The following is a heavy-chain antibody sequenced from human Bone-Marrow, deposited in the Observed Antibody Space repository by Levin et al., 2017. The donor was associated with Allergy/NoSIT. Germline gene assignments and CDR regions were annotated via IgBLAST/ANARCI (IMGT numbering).Heavy chain of an antibody. J-gene: IGHJ4*02. CDR1: GFTFSNYP. D-gene: IGHD4-17*01. V-gene: IGHV3-30-3*01. Sequence: GGSLRLSCAASGFTFSNYPMHWVRQAPGKGLEWVAVISYDENNKYYADSVKGQFTISRDNSKNTLYMQMNSLGPEDTAVYYCARNLDYGEDYWGQGTLVTVSS. CDR3: ARNLDYGEDY. CDR2: ISYDENNK.